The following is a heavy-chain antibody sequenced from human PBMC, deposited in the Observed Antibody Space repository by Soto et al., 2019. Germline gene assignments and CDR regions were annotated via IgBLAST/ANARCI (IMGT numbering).Heavy chain of an antibody. J-gene: IGHJ6*02. V-gene: IGHV2-70*01. CDR2: IDWDDDK. D-gene: IGHD6-19*01. Sequence: SGPTLVNTTQTLTLTCTFSGFSLTTSGMCVSWIRQLPGKALECLALIDWDDDKYYSTSLQTRLTISKDTSINQVVLTMSNMDPVDTATYYCARIRRVASTLGNYFYGMDVWGQGTTVTVSS. CDR1: GFSLTTSGMC. CDR3: ARIRRVASTLGNYFYGMDV.